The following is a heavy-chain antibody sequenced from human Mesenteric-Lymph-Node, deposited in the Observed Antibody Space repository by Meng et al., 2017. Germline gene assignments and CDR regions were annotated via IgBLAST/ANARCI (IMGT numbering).Heavy chain of an antibody. J-gene: IGHJ3*02. CDR3: ARDSRMTTVLASQNDAFDI. Sequence: QVQLQESGPGLVKPSQTLSLTCTVSGCSISSSDYYWSWIRQPPGKGLEWIGYIYYSGSTYYNPSLKSRVTISVDTSKNQFSLKLRSVTAADTAVYYCARDSRMTTVLASQNDAFDIWGQGTMVTVSS. D-gene: IGHD4-17*01. CDR2: IYYSGST. V-gene: IGHV4-30-4*01. CDR1: GCSISSSDYY.